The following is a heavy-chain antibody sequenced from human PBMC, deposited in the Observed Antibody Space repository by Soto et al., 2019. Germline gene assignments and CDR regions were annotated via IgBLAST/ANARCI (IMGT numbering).Heavy chain of an antibody. Sequence: ASVKVSCKASGYTFPSYDINWVRQAPGQGLEWMGWMNPNSGNTGYAQKFQGRVTMTRNTSISTAYMELSSLRSEDTAVYYCARVSGLYYDSSGYYYWGQGTLVIVSS. J-gene: IGHJ4*02. V-gene: IGHV1-8*01. D-gene: IGHD3-22*01. CDR2: MNPNSGNT. CDR3: ARVSGLYYDSSGYYY. CDR1: GYTFPSYD.